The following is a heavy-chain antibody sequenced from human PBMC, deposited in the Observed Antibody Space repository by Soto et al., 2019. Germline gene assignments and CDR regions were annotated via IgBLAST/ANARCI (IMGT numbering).Heavy chain of an antibody. CDR3: ARGPQTIAVAVHIDY. CDR2: INHSGST. V-gene: IGHV4-34*01. J-gene: IGHJ4*02. CDR1: GGSFSCYY. D-gene: IGHD6-19*01. Sequence: SETLSLTCAVYGGSFSCYYWSWIRQAPGKGLEWIGEINHSGSTNYNPSLKSRVTISVDTSKNQFSLKLSSVTAADTAVYYCARGPQTIAVAVHIDYWGQGTLVTVSS.